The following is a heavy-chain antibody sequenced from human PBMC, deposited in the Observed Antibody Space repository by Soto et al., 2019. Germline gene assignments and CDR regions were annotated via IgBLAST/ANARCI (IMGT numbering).Heavy chain of an antibody. Sequence: PSETLSLTCTVSGSSISSGGYYWSWIRQHPGKGLEWIGYIYYSGSTYYNPSLKSRVTISVDTSKNQFSLKLSSVTAADTAVYYCARDRREYSYGHSWYYFDYWGQGTLVTVSS. J-gene: IGHJ4*02. CDR1: GSSISSGGYY. V-gene: IGHV4-31*03. CDR2: IYYSGST. D-gene: IGHD5-18*01. CDR3: ARDRREYSYGHSWYYFDY.